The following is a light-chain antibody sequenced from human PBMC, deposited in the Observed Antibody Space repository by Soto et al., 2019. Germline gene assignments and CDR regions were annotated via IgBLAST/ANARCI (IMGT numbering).Light chain of an antibody. V-gene: IGKV3-11*01. CDR2: DAS. J-gene: IGKJ5*01. CDR3: QQRTNWSTST. CDR1: QSVNSY. Sequence: EIVLTQSPATLSLSPGERATLSCRASQSVNSYLAWYQQRPGQAPRLLIHDASSRATGIPARFSGSGSGTDFTLTISSLEPEDFAVYYCQQRTNWSTSTFGQGTRLEIK.